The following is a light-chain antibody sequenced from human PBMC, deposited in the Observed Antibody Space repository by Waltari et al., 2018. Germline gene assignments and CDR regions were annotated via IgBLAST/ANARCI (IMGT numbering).Light chain of an antibody. Sequence: QSALTQPASVSGSPGQSITISCTGTSSDVGGYNYVSWYQQHPGKAPNVMIYDVRNRPSGVSNRFSGSKSGNTGSLTISGLQAEDEADYYCSSYTSSSTLVFGTGTKVTVL. CDR2: DVR. CDR1: SSDVGGYNY. CDR3: SSYTSSSTLV. V-gene: IGLV2-14*01. J-gene: IGLJ1*01.